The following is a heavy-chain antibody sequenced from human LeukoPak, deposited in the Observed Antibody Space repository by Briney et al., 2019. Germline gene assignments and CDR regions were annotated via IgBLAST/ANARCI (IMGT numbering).Heavy chain of an antibody. CDR2: IYSGGST. Sequence: GGSLRLSCAASGFTVSSNYMSWVRQAPGKGLEWASVIYSGGSTYYADSVKGRFTISRDNSKNTLYLQMNSLRAEDTAVYYCARGVDYDYFDYWGQGTLVTVSS. CDR1: GFTVSSNY. CDR3: ARGVDYDYFDY. J-gene: IGHJ4*02. V-gene: IGHV3-53*01. D-gene: IGHD4/OR15-4a*01.